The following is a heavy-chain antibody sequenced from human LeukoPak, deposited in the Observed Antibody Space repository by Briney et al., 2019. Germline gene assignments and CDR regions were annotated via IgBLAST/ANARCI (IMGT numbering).Heavy chain of an antibody. V-gene: IGHV1-24*01. CDR3: ATTLPRQWLVLWGAFDI. CDR2: FDPEDGET. CDR1: GYTLTELS. Sequence: ASVKVSCKVSGYTLTELSMHWVRQAPGKGLEWMGGFDPEDGETIYAQKFQGRVTTTEDTSTDTAYMELSSLRSEDTAVYYCATTLPRQWLVLWGAFDIWGQGTMVTVSS. J-gene: IGHJ3*02. D-gene: IGHD6-19*01.